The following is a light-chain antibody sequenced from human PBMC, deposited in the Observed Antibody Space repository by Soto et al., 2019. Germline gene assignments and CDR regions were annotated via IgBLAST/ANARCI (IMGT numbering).Light chain of an antibody. CDR1: QSVSSSY. CDR2: GAS. CDR3: QQYHNSPPT. V-gene: IGKV3-20*01. Sequence: EIVLTHSPGTLSFSPGERSTLSFSSSQSVSSSYLAWYQRKPGQAPRLLIYGASSRATGIPDRFSGGGSGTDFTLTISRLEPEDFAVYYCQQYHNSPPTFGQGTKVDI. J-gene: IGKJ1*01.